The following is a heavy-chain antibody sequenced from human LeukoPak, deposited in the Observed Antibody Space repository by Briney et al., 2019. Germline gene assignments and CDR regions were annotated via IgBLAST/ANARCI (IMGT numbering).Heavy chain of an antibody. Sequence: PLETLPLTCTVSDGSITNFDWSWVRQPPGKGLEFIGYVHYSGTANYNPSLRSRVTISIDTSKKHFFLKLKSVTAADTAVYYCARGYADFRVEGRYFHSWGQGILVTVSS. CDR3: ARGYADFRVEGRYFHS. D-gene: IGHD4-17*01. CDR2: VHYSGTA. J-gene: IGHJ4*02. CDR1: DGSITNFD. V-gene: IGHV4-59*01.